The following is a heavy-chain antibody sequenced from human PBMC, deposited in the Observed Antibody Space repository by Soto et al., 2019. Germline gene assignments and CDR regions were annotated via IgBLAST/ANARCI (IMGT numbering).Heavy chain of an antibody. J-gene: IGHJ5*02. Sequence: QVQLVQSGAEVKKPGSSVKVSCKASGGTFSSYTISWVRQAPGQGLEWMGRIIPILGIANYAQKFQGRVTITEDKSTSTAYMELSSLRSEATAVYYCARLAVAGTNWFDPWGQGTLVTVSS. V-gene: IGHV1-69*02. CDR1: GGTFSSYT. D-gene: IGHD6-19*01. CDR2: IIPILGIA. CDR3: ARLAVAGTNWFDP.